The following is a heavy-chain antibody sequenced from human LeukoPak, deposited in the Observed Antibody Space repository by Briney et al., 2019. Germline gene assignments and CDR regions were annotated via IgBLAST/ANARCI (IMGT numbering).Heavy chain of an antibody. CDR3: AFWEFPDY. CDR1: GFTFRSYW. D-gene: IGHD3-3*01. CDR2: ISGSGGST. Sequence: PGGSLRLSCAASGFTFRSYWMRWVRQAPGKGLEWVSAISGSGGSTYYADSVKGRFTISRDNSKNTLYLQMNSLRAEDTAVYYCAFWEFPDYWGQGTLVTVSS. V-gene: IGHV3-23*01. J-gene: IGHJ4*02.